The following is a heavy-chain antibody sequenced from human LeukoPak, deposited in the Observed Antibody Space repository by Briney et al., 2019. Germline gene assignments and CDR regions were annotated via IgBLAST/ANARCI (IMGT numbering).Heavy chain of an antibody. CDR1: GFTFSSYA. Sequence: GGSLRLSCAASGFTFSSYAMSWVRQAPGMGLEWVSAISGSGGSTYYADSVKGRFTISRDNSKNTLYLQMNSLRAEDTAVYYCAKAQWDYVWGSYGMDVWGQGTTVTVSS. CDR3: AKAQWDYVWGSYGMDV. V-gene: IGHV3-23*01. CDR2: ISGSGGST. J-gene: IGHJ6*02. D-gene: IGHD3-16*01.